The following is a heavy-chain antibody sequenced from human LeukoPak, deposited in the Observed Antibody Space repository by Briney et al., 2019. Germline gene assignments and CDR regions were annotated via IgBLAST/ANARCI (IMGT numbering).Heavy chain of an antibody. D-gene: IGHD1-26*01. CDR2: IYTSGST. J-gene: IGHJ4*02. Sequence: PSQTMSLTCTVSGGSISSGSYYWSWIRQPAGKGLEWIGRIYTSGSTNYNPSLESRVTMSVDTSKNQFSLKLTSVSADTAVYYCARTFGTYQYYFDYWGQGSLVAVSS. CDR3: ARTFGTYQYYFDY. CDR1: GGSISSGSYY. V-gene: IGHV4-61*02.